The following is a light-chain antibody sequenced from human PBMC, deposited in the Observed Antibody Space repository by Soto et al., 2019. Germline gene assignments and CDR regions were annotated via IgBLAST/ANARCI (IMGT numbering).Light chain of an antibody. CDR1: QSVGKS. CDR2: DAS. V-gene: IGKV3D-15*01. CDR3: QQYDSWPFT. Sequence: EIVLTESPGTRSFSAGERSTLSFRASQSVGKSLAWYQQKPGQAPRLLIYDASNRATGIPARFSGTGSGTEFTLTISSLQSEDSAVYYCQQYDSWPFTFGGGTKVDI. J-gene: IGKJ4*01.